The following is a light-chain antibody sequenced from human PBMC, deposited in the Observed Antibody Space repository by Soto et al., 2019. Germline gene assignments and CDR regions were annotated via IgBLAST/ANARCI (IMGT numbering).Light chain of an antibody. J-gene: IGLJ1*01. V-gene: IGLV2-23*02. CDR1: SSDIGLYDL. CDR3: CSYAGFTTYV. CDR2: GVN. Sequence: QSVLTQPASVSGSPGQSVTISCTGTSSDIGLYDLVSWYRQYPGKAPKLLIYGVNKRPSGVSDRFSASKSGSTAPLTISGLQAEDEAAYYCCSYAGFTTYVFGTGTKVT.